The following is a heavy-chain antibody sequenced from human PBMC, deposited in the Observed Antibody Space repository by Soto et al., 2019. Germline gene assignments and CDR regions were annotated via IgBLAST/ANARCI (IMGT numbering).Heavy chain of an antibody. CDR1: GGSISSGGYY. D-gene: IGHD2-2*01. Sequence: QVQLQESGPGLVKPSQTLSLTCTVSGGSISSGGYYWSWIRRHPGKGLEWIGYIYYSGSTYYNPSLKSRVTISVDTSTNQFSLKLGSVTAADTAVYYCARISTSANDFDYWGQGTLVTVSS. V-gene: IGHV4-31*03. CDR3: ARISTSANDFDY. J-gene: IGHJ4*02. CDR2: IYYSGST.